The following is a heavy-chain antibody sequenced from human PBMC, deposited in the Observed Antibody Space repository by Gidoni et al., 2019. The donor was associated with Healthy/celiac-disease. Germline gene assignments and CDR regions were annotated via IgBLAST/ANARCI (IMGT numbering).Heavy chain of an antibody. J-gene: IGHJ4*02. V-gene: IGHV2-5*02. D-gene: IGHD3-22*01. CDR3: AHRDLSYDSSDYPYYFDY. Sequence: QITLKESGPTLVHPTQTLTLTCTFSESSLSTSAVGVGWIRQPRGKALEWLALISWDDDKRYSPSLKRRLTITKDTSNNQVVLTMTNMDPVDTATYYCAHRDLSYDSSDYPYYFDYWGQGTLVTVSS. CDR1: ESSLSTSAVG. CDR2: ISWDDDK.